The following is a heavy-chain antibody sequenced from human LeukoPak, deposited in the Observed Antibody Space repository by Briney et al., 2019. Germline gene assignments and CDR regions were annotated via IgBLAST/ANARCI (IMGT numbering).Heavy chain of an antibody. CDR2: IKQDGSEK. D-gene: IGHD3-22*01. CDR3: ARLRYYYDSSGYPAAFDI. V-gene: IGHV3-7*01. J-gene: IGHJ3*02. Sequence: GGTLRLSCAASGFTFSTYWMTWVRQAPGKGLEWVAHIKQDGSEKYYVDSVKGRFTISGDNAKSSLYLQMNSLRAEDTAMYYCARLRYYYDSSGYPAAFDIWGQGTMATVSS. CDR1: GFTFSTYW.